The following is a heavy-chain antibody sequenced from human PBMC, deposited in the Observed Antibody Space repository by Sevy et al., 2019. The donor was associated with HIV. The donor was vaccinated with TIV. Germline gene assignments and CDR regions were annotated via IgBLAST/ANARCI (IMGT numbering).Heavy chain of an antibody. CDR3: ARPPRTTTAYYYGMDV. D-gene: IGHD2-21*02. V-gene: IGHV3-48*02. J-gene: IGHJ6*02. CDR1: GFTFSSYS. Sequence: GGSLRLYCAASGFTFSSYSMNWVRQAPGKGLEWVSYISSSSSTIYYADSVKGRFTISRDNAKNSLYLQMNSLRDEDTAVYYCARPPRTTTAYYYGMDVWGQGTTVTVSS. CDR2: ISSSSSTI.